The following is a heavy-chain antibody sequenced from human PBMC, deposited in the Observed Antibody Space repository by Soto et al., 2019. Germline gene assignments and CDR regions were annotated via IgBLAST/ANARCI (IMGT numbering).Heavy chain of an antibody. CDR1: GGSISSSSYY. Sequence: SETLSLTCTVSGGSISSSSYYWGWIRQPPGKGLEWIGSIYYSGSTYYNPSLKSRVTISVDTSKNQFSLKLSSVTAADTAVYYCARRHSQFTFDYWGQGTLVTVSS. CDR3: ARRHSQFTFDY. D-gene: IGHD6-13*01. J-gene: IGHJ4*02. CDR2: IYYSGST. V-gene: IGHV4-39*01.